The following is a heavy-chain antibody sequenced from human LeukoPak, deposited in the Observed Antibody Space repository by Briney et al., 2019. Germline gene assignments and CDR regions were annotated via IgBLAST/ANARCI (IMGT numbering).Heavy chain of an antibody. Sequence: GGSLRLSCAASGFTFSSYGMHWVRQAPGKGLEWVAVIWYGGSNKYYADSVKGRFTISRDNSKNTLYLQMNSLRAEDTAVYYCAKGGELGYFDYWGQGTLVTVSS. J-gene: IGHJ4*02. CDR1: GFTFSSYG. D-gene: IGHD1-7*01. V-gene: IGHV3-30*02. CDR3: AKGGELGYFDY. CDR2: IWYGGSNK.